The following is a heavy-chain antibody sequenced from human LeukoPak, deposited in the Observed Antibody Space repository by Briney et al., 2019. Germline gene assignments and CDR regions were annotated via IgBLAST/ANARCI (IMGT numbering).Heavy chain of an antibody. V-gene: IGHV4-30-2*01. CDR2: INHSGST. CDR1: GGSISSGGYS. Sequence: SETLSLTCAVSGGSISSGGYSWSWIRQPPGKGLEWIGEINHSGSTNYNPSLKSRVTISVDTSKNQFSLKLSSVTAADTAVYYCARGCLHYDYVGGSYPIYYFDYGGQGTLVTVSS. J-gene: IGHJ4*02. CDR3: ARGCLHYDYVGGSYPIYYFDY. D-gene: IGHD3-16*02.